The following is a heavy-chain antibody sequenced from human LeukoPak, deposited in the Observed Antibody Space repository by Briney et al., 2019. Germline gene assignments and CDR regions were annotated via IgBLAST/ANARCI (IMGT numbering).Heavy chain of an antibody. CDR3: ALAWFGESRDGLDI. V-gene: IGHV3-15*01. CDR2: IKSEIEGGTT. D-gene: IGHD3-10*01. J-gene: IGHJ3*02. Sequence: GGSLRLSCAASGFTLANDFMTWVRQAPGKGLEWVGRIKSEIEGGTTDHAASVKGRFAISRDESTNTLFLQMNSLRNEDTAVYYCALAWFGESRDGLDIWGSGSMVVVSS. CDR1: GFTLANDF.